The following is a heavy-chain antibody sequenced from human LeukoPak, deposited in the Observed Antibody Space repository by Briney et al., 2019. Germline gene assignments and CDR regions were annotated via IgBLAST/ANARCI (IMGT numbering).Heavy chain of an antibody. J-gene: IGHJ4*02. V-gene: IGHV3-23*01. CDR1: GFTFSSYA. D-gene: IGHD2-2*01. Sequence: GGSLRLSCAASGFTFSSYAMSWVRQAPGKGLEWVSAIGGSGGSTYYADSVKGRFTISRDNSKNTLYLQMNSLRAEDTAVYYCAKGGYCSSTSCYAIDYWGQGTLVTVSS. CDR3: AKGGYCSSTSCYAIDY. CDR2: IGGSGGST.